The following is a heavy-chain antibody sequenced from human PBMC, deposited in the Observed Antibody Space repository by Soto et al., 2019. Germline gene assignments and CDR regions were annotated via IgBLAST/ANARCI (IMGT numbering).Heavy chain of an antibody. CDR1: GGSISSSSYY. CDR3: ARCASYGMDV. CDR2: IYYSGST. J-gene: IGHJ6*02. Sequence: QLQLQESGPGLVKPSETLSLTCTVSGGSISSSSYYWGWIRQPPGKGLEWIGSIYYSGSTYYNPSLRSRVTISVDTSKNQFSLKLSSVTAADTAVYYCARCASYGMDVWGQGTTVTVSS. V-gene: IGHV4-39*01.